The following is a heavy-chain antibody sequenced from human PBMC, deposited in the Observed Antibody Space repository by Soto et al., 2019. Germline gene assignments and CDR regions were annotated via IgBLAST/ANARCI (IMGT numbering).Heavy chain of an antibody. V-gene: IGHV3-74*01. D-gene: IGHD3-3*01. CDR3: ACFCNLDLNTYFYI. CDR1: GFTFSNYW. Sequence: PGGSLRLSCAASGFTFSNYWMNWVRQATGKGLVWLSRIRGDGSGASYADSVKGRLSISRDNTKNMVYLQMNSLRDKDTAVYYCACFCNLDLNTYFYICGRRAVVPVS. J-gene: IGHJ2*01. CDR2: IRGDGSGA.